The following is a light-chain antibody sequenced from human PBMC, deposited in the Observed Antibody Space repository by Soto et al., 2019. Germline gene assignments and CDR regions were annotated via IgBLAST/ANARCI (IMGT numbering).Light chain of an antibody. CDR1: SSNIGAGYD. Sequence: QSVLTQPPSVSGAPGQRVTISCTGSSSNIGAGYDVHWYQQLRGTAPKLLTYGNTNRPSGVPDRFSGSKSGTSASLAITGLQAEDEADYYCQSYDSSLSGSVFGGGTKLTVL. CDR2: GNT. CDR3: QSYDSSLSGSV. V-gene: IGLV1-40*01. J-gene: IGLJ2*01.